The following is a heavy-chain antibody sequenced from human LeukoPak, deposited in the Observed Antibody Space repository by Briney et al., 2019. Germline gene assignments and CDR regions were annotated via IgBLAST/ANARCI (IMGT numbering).Heavy chain of an antibody. Sequence: GGSLRLSCVASEFIFSDCWMSWVRQAPGKGLEWVANIKQGGREEKYVGSVKGRFAFSRDDAKSALYLQMDSLSGDDTAVYYCARDNGGWFDSWGRGTLVTVSS. D-gene: IGHD3-10*01. J-gene: IGHJ5*01. CDR2: IKQGGREE. V-gene: IGHV3-7*03. CDR3: ARDNGGWFDS. CDR1: EFIFSDCW.